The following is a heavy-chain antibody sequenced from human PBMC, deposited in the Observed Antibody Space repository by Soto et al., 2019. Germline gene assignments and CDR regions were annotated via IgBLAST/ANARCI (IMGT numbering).Heavy chain of an antibody. D-gene: IGHD3-3*01. CDR1: GYTFTSYG. V-gene: IGHV1-18*01. J-gene: IGHJ3*02. Sequence: QVQLVQSGAEVKKPRASVKVSCKASGYTFTSYGISWVRQAPGQGLEWMGWISAYNGNTNYAQKLQGRVTMTTDTSTSKAYMELRRLRSDDTAVYYCASLYDFWSGPDDAFDIWGQGTMVTVSS. CDR2: ISAYNGNT. CDR3: ASLYDFWSGPDDAFDI.